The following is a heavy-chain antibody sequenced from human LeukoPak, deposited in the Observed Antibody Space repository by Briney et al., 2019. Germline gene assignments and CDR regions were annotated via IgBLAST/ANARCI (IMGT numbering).Heavy chain of an antibody. D-gene: IGHD5-18*01. J-gene: IGHJ5*02. CDR1: GFTFSSYA. CDR3: ARGGTGYSYGLLSA. Sequence: GGSLRLSCAASGFTFSSYAMHWVRQAPGKGLEWVAVISYDGSNKYYADSVKGRFTISRDNSKNTLYLQMNSLRAEDTAVYYCARGGTGYSYGLLSAWGQGTLATVSS. V-gene: IGHV3-30-3*01. CDR2: ISYDGSNK.